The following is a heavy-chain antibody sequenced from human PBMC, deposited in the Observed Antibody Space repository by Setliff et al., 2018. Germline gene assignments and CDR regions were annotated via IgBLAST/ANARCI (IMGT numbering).Heavy chain of an antibody. CDR2: IHNNGRI. CDR1: GASITSYY. D-gene: IGHD3-9*01. V-gene: IGHV4-59*08. J-gene: IGHJ6*04. Sequence: SETLSLTCSVSGASITSYYWSWIRQPPGKGLEWIAYIHNNGRIKYNPALKSRVTISLDTSKNQFSLNLNSATAADTAVYYCARHALSFDSAWDVWGKGTKVTVSS. CDR3: ARHALSFDSAWDV.